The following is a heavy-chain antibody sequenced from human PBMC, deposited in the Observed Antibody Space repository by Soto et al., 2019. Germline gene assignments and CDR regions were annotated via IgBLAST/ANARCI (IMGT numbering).Heavy chain of an antibody. CDR1: GGSISSGGYY. CDR2: IYYSGST. J-gene: IGHJ5*02. V-gene: IGHV4-31*03. D-gene: IGHD2-15*01. CDR3: AREEDCSGGSCYSGFDP. Sequence: SETMSLTCTVSGGSISSGGYYWSWIRQHPGKGLEWIGYIYYSGSTYYNPSLKSRVTISVDTSKNQFSLKLSSVTAADTAVYYCAREEDCSGGSCYSGFDPWGQGTLVTVSS.